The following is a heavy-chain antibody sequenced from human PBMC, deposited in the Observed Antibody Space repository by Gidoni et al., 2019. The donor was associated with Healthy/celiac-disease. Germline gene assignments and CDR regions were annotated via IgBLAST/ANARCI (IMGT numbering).Heavy chain of an antibody. CDR2: IYYSGST. CDR3: AREEGITMILYYFDY. D-gene: IGHD3-22*01. J-gene: IGHJ4*02. CDR1: GGSIRTSSYY. V-gene: IGHV4-39*07. Sequence: QLQLQASGPGLVKPSETLSLTCTVSGGSIRTSSYYWGWIRQPPGKGLEWIRSIYYSGSTYYNPSLKSRVTISVDTSKNQFSLKLSSVTAADTAVYYCAREEGITMILYYFDYWGQGTLVTVSS.